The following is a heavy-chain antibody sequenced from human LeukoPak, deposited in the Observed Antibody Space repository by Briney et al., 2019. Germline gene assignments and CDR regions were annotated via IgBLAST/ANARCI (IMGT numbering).Heavy chain of an antibody. CDR1: GGSVSDYY. Sequence: PSETLSLTCTISGGSVSDYYWSWIRQPPGKGMEWIGYIYYSGSTNYNPSLKSRVTISVDTSKNQFSLKLSSVTAADTAVYYCAGRYRYGDYVAFDYWGQGTLVTVSS. J-gene: IGHJ4*02. D-gene: IGHD4-17*01. CDR2: IYYSGST. V-gene: IGHV4-59*02. CDR3: AGRYRYGDYVAFDY.